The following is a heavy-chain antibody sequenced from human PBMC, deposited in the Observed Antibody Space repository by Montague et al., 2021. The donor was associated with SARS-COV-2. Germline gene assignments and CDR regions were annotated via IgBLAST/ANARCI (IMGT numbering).Heavy chain of an antibody. CDR2: TYYRSKWSN. D-gene: IGHD5-12*01. CDR3: ARDGADYSFAYYHEMDV. J-gene: IGHJ6*02. CDR1: GDSVSSNSVS. V-gene: IGHV6-1*01. Sequence: CAISGDSVSSNSVSWNWIRHSPSRGLEWLGRTYYRSKWSNEYALSVKSRITITPDTSKNQLSLNLSSMTAADTAVYYCARDGADYSFAYYHEMDVWGQGIADTVSS.